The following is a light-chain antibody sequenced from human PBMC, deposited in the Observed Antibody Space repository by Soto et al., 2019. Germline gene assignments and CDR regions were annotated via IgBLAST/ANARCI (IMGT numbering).Light chain of an antibody. J-gene: IGKJ1*01. Sequence: IVLTQSPGTLSLSPGERATLSCRASQSVSSNYLAWYQQKSGQAPRLLIYGVSSRATGIPDRFSGSGSGTDFTLNSSRLEPEDLAVFYCLHYGTSSWTFGQGTKVEIK. CDR1: QSVSSNY. CDR3: LHYGTSSWT. CDR2: GVS. V-gene: IGKV3-20*01.